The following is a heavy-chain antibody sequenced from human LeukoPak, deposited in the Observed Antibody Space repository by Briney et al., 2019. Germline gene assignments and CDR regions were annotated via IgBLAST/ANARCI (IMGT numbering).Heavy chain of an antibody. V-gene: IGHV5-51*01. J-gene: IGHJ6*03. CDR3: ARLAYCSNDVCYSNYYYSMDV. CDR2: IYPDDSDT. Sequence: GASLKISCKGSGSTFSSYWIGWVRQMPGKGLEWMGIIYPDDSDTRYSPSFQGQVTISADKSISTAYLQWSSLKASDTAMYYCARLAYCSNDVCYSNYYYSMDVWGEGTTVTVSS. D-gene: IGHD2-8*01. CDR1: GSTFSSYW.